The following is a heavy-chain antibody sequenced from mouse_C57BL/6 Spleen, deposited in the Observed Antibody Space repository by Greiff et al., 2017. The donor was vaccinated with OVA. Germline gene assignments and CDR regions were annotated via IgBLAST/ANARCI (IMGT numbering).Heavy chain of an antibody. D-gene: IGHD1-1*01. CDR1: GFTFSDYY. Sequence: EVHLVESEGGLVQPGSSMKLSCTASGFTFSDYYMAWVRQVPEKGLEWVANINYDGSSTYYLDSLKSRFIISRDNAKNILYLQMSSLKSEDTATYYCARAATVHYFDYWGQGTTLTVSS. CDR3: ARAATVHYFDY. V-gene: IGHV5-16*01. J-gene: IGHJ2*01. CDR2: INYDGSST.